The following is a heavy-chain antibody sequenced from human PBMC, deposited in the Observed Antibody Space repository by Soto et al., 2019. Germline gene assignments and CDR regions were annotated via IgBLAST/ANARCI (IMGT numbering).Heavy chain of an antibody. CDR2: IYYSGST. J-gene: IGHJ5*02. CDR3: ASTWIQPTSVRDYWFDP. D-gene: IGHD5-18*01. CDR1: GGSISSGGYY. V-gene: IGHV4-31*03. Sequence: TLSLTCTVSGGSISSGGYYWSWIRQHPGKGLEWIGYIYYSGSTYYNPSLKSRVTISVDTSKNQFSLKLSSVTAADTAVYYCASTWIQPTSVRDYWFDPWGQGTLVTVSS.